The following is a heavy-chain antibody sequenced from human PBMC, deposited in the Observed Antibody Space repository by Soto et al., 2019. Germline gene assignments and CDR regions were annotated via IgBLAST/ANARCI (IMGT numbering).Heavy chain of an antibody. D-gene: IGHD2-15*01. J-gene: IGHJ6*01. Sequence: QVQLVESGGGVVQPGRSLRLSCAASGFTFSSYGMHWVRQAPGKGLEWVAVISYDGSNKYYADSVKGRFTISRDNSKNTLYLQMNSLRAEDTAVYYCAKDKMVAATPVYYGMDVW. CDR3: AKDKMVAATPVYYGMDV. CDR2: ISYDGSNK. V-gene: IGHV3-30*18. CDR1: GFTFSSYG.